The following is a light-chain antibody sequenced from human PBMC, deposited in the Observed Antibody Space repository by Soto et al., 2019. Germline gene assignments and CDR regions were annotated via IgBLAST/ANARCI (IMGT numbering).Light chain of an antibody. CDR3: SSYAGSDSVV. CDR2: EVS. Sequence: QSALTQPPSASGSPGQSVTISCTGTSSDVGGYDSVSWFQQHPDKAPKLMIYEVSKRPSGVPDRFSGSKSGNTASLTVSGLQAEDEADYYCSSYAGSDSVVFGGGTQLTVL. J-gene: IGLJ2*01. CDR1: SSDVGGYDS. V-gene: IGLV2-8*01.